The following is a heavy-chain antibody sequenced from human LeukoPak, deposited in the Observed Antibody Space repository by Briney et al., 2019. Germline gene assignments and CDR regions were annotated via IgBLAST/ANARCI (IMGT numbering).Heavy chain of an antibody. D-gene: IGHD6-19*01. CDR1: GGSFSGCY. CDR2: IYYTGTT. CDR3: ARAVEDFYYYMDV. J-gene: IGHJ6*03. Sequence: SESLSLTCAVYGGSFSGCYWSWIRQPPGKGLEWIGSIYYTGTTYYSPSLKSRVTILLDTSKKQFSLKLRSVTAADTAVYYCARAVEDFYYYMDVWGKGTTVTISS. V-gene: IGHV4-34*01.